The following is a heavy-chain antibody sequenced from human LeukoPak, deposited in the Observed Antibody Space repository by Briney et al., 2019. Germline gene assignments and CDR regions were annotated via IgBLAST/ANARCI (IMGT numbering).Heavy chain of an antibody. V-gene: IGHV3-48*04. CDR1: GFTFSSYS. J-gene: IGHJ6*02. Sequence: PGGSLRLSCAASGFTFSSYSMNWVRQAPGKELVWVSYIGNTGSTTYYADSVKGRFTVSRDNAKKSLYLQLNSLRVEDTALYHCARWDTATYDTSGPLGLDVWGQGTMVTVSS. D-gene: IGHD3-22*01. CDR2: IGNTGSTT. CDR3: ARWDTATYDTSGPLGLDV.